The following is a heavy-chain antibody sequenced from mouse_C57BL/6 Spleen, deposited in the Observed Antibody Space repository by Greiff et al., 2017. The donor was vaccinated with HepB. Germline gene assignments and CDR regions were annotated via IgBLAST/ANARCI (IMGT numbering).Heavy chain of an antibody. CDR2: LWRGGST. D-gene: IGHD1-2*01. J-gene: IGHJ4*01. V-gene: IGHV2-5*01. Sequence: VQLQESGPGLVQPSQSLSITCTVSGFSLTSYGVHWVRQSPGKGLEWLGVLWRGGSTDYNAAFMSRLSITKDNSKSHVFFKMNSLQADDTAIYYCAKNSLLRQRDAMDYWGQGTSVTVSS. CDR3: AKNSLLRQRDAMDY. CDR1: GFSLTSYG.